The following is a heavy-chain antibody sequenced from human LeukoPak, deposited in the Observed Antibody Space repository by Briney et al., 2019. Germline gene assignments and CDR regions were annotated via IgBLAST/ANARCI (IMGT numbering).Heavy chain of an antibody. J-gene: IGHJ4*02. CDR1: GFTFSTYA. Sequence: GGSLRLSCAASGFTFSTYAISWVRQAPGKGLEWVSAIRSSGDRSYYADSVKGRFTISRDNSKDTLYLQMNSLRAEDTAVYFCAREQSGRGGWYTVDYWGQGTLVTVSS. D-gene: IGHD6-19*01. V-gene: IGHV3-23*01. CDR2: IRSSGDRS. CDR3: AREQSGRGGWYTVDY.